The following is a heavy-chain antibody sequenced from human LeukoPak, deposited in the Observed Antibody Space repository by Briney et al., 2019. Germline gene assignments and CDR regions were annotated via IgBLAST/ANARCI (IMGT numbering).Heavy chain of an antibody. Sequence: PGGSLRLSCAASGFTVSSNYMSWVRQAPGKGLEWVSVIYSGGSTYYADSVKGRFIISRDNSKNTLYLQMNSLRAEDTAVYYCAREVDDILTGSSYNWFDPWGQGTLVTVSS. J-gene: IGHJ5*02. CDR1: GFTVSSNY. CDR3: AREVDDILTGSSYNWFDP. D-gene: IGHD3-9*01. V-gene: IGHV3-53*01. CDR2: IYSGGST.